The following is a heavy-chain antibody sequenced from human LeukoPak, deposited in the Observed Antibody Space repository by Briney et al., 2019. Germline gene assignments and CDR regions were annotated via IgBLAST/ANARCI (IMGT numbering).Heavy chain of an antibody. CDR2: TYYRSKWYN. Sequence: SQTLSLTCAISGDSVSSNSAAWNWIRQSPSRGLERLGRTYYRSKWYNDYAVSVKSRITINPDTSKNQFSLQLNSVTPEDTAVYYCARDRHSGSPPVDWFDPWGQGTLVTVSS. CDR1: GDSVSSNSAA. J-gene: IGHJ5*02. V-gene: IGHV6-1*01. CDR3: ARDRHSGSPPVDWFDP. D-gene: IGHD1-26*01.